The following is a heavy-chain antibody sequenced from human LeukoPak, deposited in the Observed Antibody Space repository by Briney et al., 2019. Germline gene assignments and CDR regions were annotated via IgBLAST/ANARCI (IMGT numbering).Heavy chain of an antibody. CDR3: ARDGSEAYDFWSGYYWDYYYYGMGV. V-gene: IGHV3-21*01. CDR2: ISSSSSYI. D-gene: IGHD3-3*01. CDR1: GFTFSSYS. Sequence: GGSLRLSCAASGFTFSSYSMNWVRQAPGKGLEWVSSISSSSSYIYYADSVKGRFTISRDNAKNSLYLQMNSLRAEDTAVYYCARDGSEAYDFWSGYYWDYYYYGMGVWGQGTTVTVSS. J-gene: IGHJ6*02.